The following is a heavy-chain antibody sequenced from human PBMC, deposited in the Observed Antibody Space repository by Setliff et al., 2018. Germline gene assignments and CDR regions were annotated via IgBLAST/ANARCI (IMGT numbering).Heavy chain of an antibody. CDR1: GGTFSSYA. CDR2: IIPIFGTA. D-gene: IGHD6-19*01. V-gene: IGHV1-69*13. J-gene: IGHJ6*03. Sequence: SVKVSCNASGGTFSSYAISWVRQAPGQGLEWMGGIIPIFGTANYAQKFQGRVTITADESTSTAYMELSSLRSEDTAVYYCARSGYSSGRNYYYYYMDVWGKGTTVTVSS. CDR3: ARSGYSSGRNYYYYYMDV.